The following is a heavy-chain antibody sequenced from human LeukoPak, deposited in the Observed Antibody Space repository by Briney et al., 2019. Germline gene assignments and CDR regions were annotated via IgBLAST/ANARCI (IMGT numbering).Heavy chain of an antibody. CDR2: INHSGST. CDR3: ARLKGKTAMVTKKQYNWFDP. V-gene: IGHV4-34*01. Sequence: PSETLSLTCAVYGGSFSGYYWSWIRQPPGKGLEWIGEINHSGSTNYNPSLKSRVTISVDTSKNQFSLKLSSVTAADTAVYYCARLKGKTAMVTKKQYNWFDPWGQGTLVTVSS. D-gene: IGHD5-18*01. CDR1: GGSFSGYY. J-gene: IGHJ5*02.